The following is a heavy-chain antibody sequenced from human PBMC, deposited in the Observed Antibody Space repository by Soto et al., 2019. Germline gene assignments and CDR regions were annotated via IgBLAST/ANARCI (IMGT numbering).Heavy chain of an antibody. J-gene: IGHJ4*02. Sequence: QVQLVQSGAEVKKPGATVKLSCKASGYTFTSSHMHWVRQVPGQGLEWMGVIDCRGGTTSYTQKLQGRGTRVMDASTSTVYMYLDSLRSEDTAVYYCTRDGDGDGWEGVLDYWGQGTLVTVSS. V-gene: IGHV1-46*03. D-gene: IGHD2-21*01. CDR3: TRDGDGDGWEGVLDY. CDR1: GYTFTSSH. CDR2: IDCRGGTT.